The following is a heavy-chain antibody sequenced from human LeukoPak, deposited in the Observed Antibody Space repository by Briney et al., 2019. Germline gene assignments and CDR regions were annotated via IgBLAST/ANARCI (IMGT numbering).Heavy chain of an antibody. Sequence: GGSLRLSCAATGFTFSSFAMSWVRQAPGKGLEWVSSIIGSGGSTFYADSVKGRFTISRDNSKNTLYLQMNSLGADDTAVYYCAKGNWRYFDYWGQGTLVTVSS. CDR1: GFTFSSFA. CDR3: AKGNWRYFDY. V-gene: IGHV3-23*01. D-gene: IGHD1-1*01. J-gene: IGHJ4*02. CDR2: IIGSGGST.